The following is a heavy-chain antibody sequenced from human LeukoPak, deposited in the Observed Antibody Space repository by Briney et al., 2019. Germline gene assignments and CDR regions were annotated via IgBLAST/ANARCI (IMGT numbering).Heavy chain of an antibody. J-gene: IGHJ3*01. CDR2: TYYTSKWNN. D-gene: IGHD1-26*01. V-gene: IGHV6-1*01. CDR3: ARREWGSGAFDV. Sequence: SQTLSLTCAISGDRVSTQNGAWNWVRLSPSGGLEWLGRTYYTSKWNNDYSVSLRGRITVNPDTSRNQFSLQLDSVTPEDTAVYYCARREWGSGAFDVWGQGTVVIVSS. CDR1: GDRVSTQNGA.